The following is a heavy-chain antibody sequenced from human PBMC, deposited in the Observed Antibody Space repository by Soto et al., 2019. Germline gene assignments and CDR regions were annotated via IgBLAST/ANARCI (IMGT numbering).Heavy chain of an antibody. CDR2: ISYDGSNK. D-gene: IGHD6-19*01. Sequence: QVQLVESGGGVVQPGRSLRLSCAASGFTFSSYAMHWVRQAPGKGLEWVAVISYDGSNKYYADSVKGRFTISRDNSKNTLYLQMNSLRAEDTAVYYCAREGQCLGKYFDYWGQGTLVTVSS. CDR1: GFTFSSYA. V-gene: IGHV3-30-3*01. J-gene: IGHJ4*02. CDR3: AREGQCLGKYFDY.